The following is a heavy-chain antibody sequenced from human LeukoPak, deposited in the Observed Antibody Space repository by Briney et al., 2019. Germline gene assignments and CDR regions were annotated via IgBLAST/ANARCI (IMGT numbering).Heavy chain of an antibody. CDR2: IYPGDSDT. J-gene: IGHJ4*02. V-gene: IGHV5-51*01. D-gene: IGHD2-15*01. CDR1: GYSFTNYW. Sequence: GESLKISCKGSGYSFTNYWIGWVRQMPGKGLEWMGIIYPGDSDTRYSPSFQGQVTTSADKSINTAYLQWSSLKASDTAMYYCARRYCIGGNCRYYIDYWGQGTLVTVSS. CDR3: ARRYCIGGNCRYYIDY.